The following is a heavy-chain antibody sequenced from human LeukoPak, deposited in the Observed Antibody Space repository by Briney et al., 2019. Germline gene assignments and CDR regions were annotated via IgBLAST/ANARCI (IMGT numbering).Heavy chain of an antibody. Sequence: PGGSLRLPCAASGFTFSNYAMSWVRQAPGKGLEWVSAIRGSGGSTSYADSVKGRFTISRDNSKNTLYLQMNSLRAEDTAVYYCAKEAQQYGDYVWYFDYWGQGTLVTVSS. CDR3: AKEAQQYGDYVWYFDY. CDR1: GFTFSNYA. D-gene: IGHD4-17*01. J-gene: IGHJ4*02. V-gene: IGHV3-23*01. CDR2: IRGSGGST.